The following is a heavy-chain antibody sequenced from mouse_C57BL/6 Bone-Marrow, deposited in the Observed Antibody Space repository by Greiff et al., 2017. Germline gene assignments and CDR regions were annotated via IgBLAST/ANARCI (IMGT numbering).Heavy chain of an antibody. CDR3: ARGWLLRHWYCDV. CDR2: IYPRDGST. V-gene: IGHV1-78*01. J-gene: IGHJ1*03. CDR1: GYTFTDHT. Sequence: VQLQQSDAELVKPGASVKISCKVSGYTFTDHTIHWMKQRPEQGLEWIGYIYPRDGSTKYNEKFKGKATLTADKSSSTAYMQLNSLTSEDSAVYVCARGWLLRHWYCDVWGTGTTVTVSS. D-gene: IGHD2-3*01.